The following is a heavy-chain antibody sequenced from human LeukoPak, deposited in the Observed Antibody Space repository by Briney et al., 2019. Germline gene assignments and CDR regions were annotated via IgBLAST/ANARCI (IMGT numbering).Heavy chain of an antibody. D-gene: IGHD6-6*01. Sequence: TGGSLRLSCAASDFPFATYGMGWVRQAPGRGLEWVSSVSGGDPTTYYADSVQGRFTISRDNSKNTLYLQMNSLRAEDTAVYYCAKAGDTSSSPLFLDWGQGTLVTVSS. CDR3: AKAGDTSSSPLFLD. CDR1: DFPFATYG. CDR2: VSGGDPTT. V-gene: IGHV3-23*01. J-gene: IGHJ4*02.